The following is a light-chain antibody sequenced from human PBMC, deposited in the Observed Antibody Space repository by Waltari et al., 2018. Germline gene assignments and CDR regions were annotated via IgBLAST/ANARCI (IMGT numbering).Light chain of an antibody. V-gene: IGKV3-11*01. CDR1: QSVSSY. CDR3: QQRSNWPPSIT. CDR2: DAS. J-gene: IGKJ5*01. Sequence: EIVLTQSPATLSLSPGERATLSCSASQSVSSYLAWYQQKPGQAPRLLISDASNRATGIPARFSGSGSGTDFTLTISSLEPEDFAVYYCQQRSNWPPSITFGQGTRLEIK.